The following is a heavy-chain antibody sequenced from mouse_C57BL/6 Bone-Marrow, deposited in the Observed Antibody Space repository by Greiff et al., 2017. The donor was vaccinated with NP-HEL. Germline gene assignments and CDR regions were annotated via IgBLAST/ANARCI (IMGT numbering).Heavy chain of an antibody. CDR2: IYPRSGNT. CDR3: ARERGLTGNYFDY. CDR1: GYTFTSYG. D-gene: IGHD4-1*01. Sequence: QVQLQQSGAELARPGASVKLSCKASGYTFTSYGISWVKQRTGQGLEWIGEIYPRSGNTYYNEKFKGKATLTAEKSSSTAYMQLSSLTSEDSAVYFCARERGLTGNYFDYWGQGTTLTVSS. V-gene: IGHV1-81*01. J-gene: IGHJ2*01.